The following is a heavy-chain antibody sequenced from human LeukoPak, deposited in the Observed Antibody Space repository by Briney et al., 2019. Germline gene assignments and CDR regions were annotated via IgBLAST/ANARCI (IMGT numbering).Heavy chain of an antibody. D-gene: IGHD3-10*01. J-gene: IGHJ4*02. Sequence: GRSLRLSCAASGFTFSSYGMHWVRQAPGKGLEWVAVISYDGSNKYYADSVKGRFTISRDNSKNTLYLQMNSLRAEDTAVYYCAKDIYGSGSYYTAPSLFDYWGQGTLVTVSS. CDR3: AKDIYGSGSYYTAPSLFDY. CDR2: ISYDGSNK. CDR1: GFTFSSYG. V-gene: IGHV3-30*18.